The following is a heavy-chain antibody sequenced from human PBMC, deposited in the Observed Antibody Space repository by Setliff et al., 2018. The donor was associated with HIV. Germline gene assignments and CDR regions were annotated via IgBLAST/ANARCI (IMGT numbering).Heavy chain of an antibody. CDR1: GDSISSGSYY. V-gene: IGHV4-31*03. J-gene: IGHJ4*02. Sequence: SETLSLTCTVSGDSISSGSYYWSWIRQHPGKGLEWTGYIHYSGSTHYNPSLDSRLTISVDTSQNRFSLKLSSVTAADTAVYFCARAHHDFWSGYCPFDYWGQGTLVTVSS. CDR3: ARAHHDFWSGYCPFDY. D-gene: IGHD3-3*01. CDR2: IHYSGST.